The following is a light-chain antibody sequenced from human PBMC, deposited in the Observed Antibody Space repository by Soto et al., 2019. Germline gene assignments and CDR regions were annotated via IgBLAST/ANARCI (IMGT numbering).Light chain of an antibody. J-gene: IGKJ5*01. V-gene: IGKV2-28*01. CDR1: QSLLHSSGNNY. CDR2: WGA. CDR3: MHGQQIPVT. Sequence: DIVMTQSPLSLPVTPGEPDSISCRSSQSLLHSSGNNYLDWYVQKPGQSPQLLIYWGANRASGVPDRFSGSGSGTDLTLKINRVEAEDFGVYYCMHGQQIPVTFGQGTRLAIK.